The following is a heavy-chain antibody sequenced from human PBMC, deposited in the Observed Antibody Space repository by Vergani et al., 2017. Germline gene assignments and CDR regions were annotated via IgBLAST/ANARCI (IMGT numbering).Heavy chain of an antibody. CDR3: ARDAAYSSGWYGVHYIDD. Sequence: QVQLQESGPGLVKPSETLSLTCTVSGGSFSSYYWSWIRQPPGKGLEWIGYIYYSGSTKYNPPLKSRVTISVDTSKNQFSLKLSSVTAGDTAVYYCARDAAYSSGWYGVHYIDDWGQGTLVTVSS. J-gene: IGHJ4*02. V-gene: IGHV4-59*01. D-gene: IGHD6-19*01. CDR1: GGSFSSYY. CDR2: IYYSGST.